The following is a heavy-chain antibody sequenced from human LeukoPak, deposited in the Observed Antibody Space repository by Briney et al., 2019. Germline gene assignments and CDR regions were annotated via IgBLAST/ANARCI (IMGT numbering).Heavy chain of an antibody. Sequence: SETLSPTCAVSGGSISSSNWWSWVRQPPGKGLEWIGEIYHSGSTNYNPSLKSQVTISVDKSKNQFSLKLSSVTAADTAVYYCARDRGSGSAFDIWGQGTMVTVSS. D-gene: IGHD3-10*01. J-gene: IGHJ3*02. CDR1: GGSISSSNW. CDR3: ARDRGSGSAFDI. CDR2: IYHSGST. V-gene: IGHV4-4*02.